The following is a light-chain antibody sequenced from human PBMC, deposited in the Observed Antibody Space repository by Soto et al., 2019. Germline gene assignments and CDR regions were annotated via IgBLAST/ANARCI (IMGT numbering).Light chain of an antibody. CDR3: QQYNNWPRT. Sequence: ERVRAHSRGTLSMSQGERATLACRASQSVSSNLAWYQQKPGQAPRLLIYGASTRATGIPARFSGSGSGTEFTLTISSLQSEDFAVYYCQQYNNWPRTFGQGTKL. V-gene: IGKV3-15*01. J-gene: IGKJ1*01. CDR1: QSVSSN. CDR2: GAS.